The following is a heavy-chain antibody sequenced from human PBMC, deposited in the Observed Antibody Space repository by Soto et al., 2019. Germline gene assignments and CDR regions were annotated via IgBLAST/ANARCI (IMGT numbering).Heavy chain of an antibody. D-gene: IGHD2-2*01. CDR1: GGSFSGYY. V-gene: IGHV4-34*01. J-gene: IGHJ5*02. CDR3: ARGRLGRLGVYGSTIRYRSGRWFDP. Sequence: PSETLSLTCAVYGGSFSGYYWSWIRQHPGKGLEWIGEINHSGSTNYNPSLKSRVTISVDTSKNQFSLKLSSVTAADTAVYYCARGRLGRLGVYGSTIRYRSGRWFDPWGQGNLVTVSS. CDR2: INHSGST.